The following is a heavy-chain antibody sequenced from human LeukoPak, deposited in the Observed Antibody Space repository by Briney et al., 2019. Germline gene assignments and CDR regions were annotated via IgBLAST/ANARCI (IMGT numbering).Heavy chain of an antibody. CDR3: ARESAGSLHDSTAAFHY. V-gene: IGHV4-59*02. J-gene: IGHJ4*02. CDR2: GHHSESS. Sequence: PSETLSLTCSVSGGSVTSTYWSWIRHPPGKGLEWIAYGHHSESSNYNPSFRSRVIIPVDTSRNQFSLRLSSVTAADTAIYYCARESAGSLHDSTAAFHYWGQGILVIVSS. CDR1: GGSVTSTY. D-gene: IGHD2-8*02.